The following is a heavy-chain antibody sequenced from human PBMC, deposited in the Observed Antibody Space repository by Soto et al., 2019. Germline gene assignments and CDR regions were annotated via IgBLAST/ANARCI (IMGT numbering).Heavy chain of an antibody. V-gene: IGHV4-31*02. CDR3: ARGLSVTLFDH. J-gene: IGHJ4*02. Sequence: WTWIRQHPGKGLEWIGYIYYSGSTYYNPSLKSRVTISVDTSKNQFSLKLSSVTAADTAVYYCARGLSVTLFDHWGQGTLVTVSS. CDR2: IYYSGST. D-gene: IGHD4-17*01.